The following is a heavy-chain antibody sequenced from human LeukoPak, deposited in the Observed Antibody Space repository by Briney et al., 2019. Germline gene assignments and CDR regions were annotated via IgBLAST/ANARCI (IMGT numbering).Heavy chain of an antibody. Sequence: SETLSLTCTVSGCSISSGGYYWSWMPQHPEKGLESIGYFYYSGSTHYNPSLKSLITISVDTSKNQFSLKLSSVTAADTAVYYCARKDYSNYVRWFDPWGQGTLVTVSS. CDR3: ARKDYSNYVRWFDP. D-gene: IGHD4-11*01. V-gene: IGHV4-31*01. CDR2: FYYSGST. CDR1: GCSISSGGYY. J-gene: IGHJ5*02.